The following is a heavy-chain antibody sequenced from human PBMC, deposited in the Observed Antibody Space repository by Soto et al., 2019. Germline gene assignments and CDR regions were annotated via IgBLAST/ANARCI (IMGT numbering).Heavy chain of an antibody. Sequence: PSETLPLTCSVSGGSMRDYYWSWIRQSPGKGPEWIGYIYYSGNTNYNPSLKSRVTISVDMPKSLFSLKLNSVTAADTAVYYCARQLGLWQPLDYWGRGTLVTVSS. CDR3: ARQLGLWQPLDY. CDR2: IYYSGNT. CDR1: GGSMRDYY. V-gene: IGHV4-59*01. J-gene: IGHJ4*02. D-gene: IGHD1-1*01.